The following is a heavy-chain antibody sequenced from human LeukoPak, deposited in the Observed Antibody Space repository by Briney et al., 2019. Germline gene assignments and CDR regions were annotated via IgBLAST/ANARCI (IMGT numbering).Heavy chain of an antibody. CDR2: INHSGST. V-gene: IGHV4-34*01. D-gene: IGHD3-3*01. CDR3: ARDQYFTIFGVVQPNYFDY. Sequence: KPSETLSLTCAVYGGSFSGYYWSWIRQPPGKGLEWIGEINHSGSTNYNPSLKSRVTISVDTSKNQFSLKLSSVTAADTAVYYCARDQYFTIFGVVQPNYFDYWGQGTLATVSS. CDR1: GGSFSGYY. J-gene: IGHJ4*02.